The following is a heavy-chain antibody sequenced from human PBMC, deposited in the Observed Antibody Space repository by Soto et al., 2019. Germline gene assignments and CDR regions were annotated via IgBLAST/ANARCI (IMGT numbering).Heavy chain of an antibody. D-gene: IGHD5-18*01. CDR3: AREGQLWLQGYFDY. Sequence: VQLVESGGGLVQPGGSLRLSCAASGFTFSSYWMHWVRQAPGKGLVWVSRINSDGSSTSYADSVKGRFTISRDNAKNTLYLQMNSLRAEDTAVYYCAREGQLWLQGYFDYWGQGTLVTVSS. V-gene: IGHV3-74*01. CDR1: GFTFSSYW. J-gene: IGHJ4*02. CDR2: INSDGSST.